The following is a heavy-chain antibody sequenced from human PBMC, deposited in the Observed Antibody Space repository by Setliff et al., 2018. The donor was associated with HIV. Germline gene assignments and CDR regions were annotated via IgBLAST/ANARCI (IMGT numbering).Heavy chain of an antibody. D-gene: IGHD5-18*01. J-gene: IGHJ4*02. CDR2: INPNIGVT. V-gene: IGHV1-2*06. Sequence: ASVKVSCKASGYTFINYYIHWVRQAPGQRLEWMGRINPNIGVTHYAQKFQGRVTMTRDTSINTAFMELTRLRSDDTAVYYCAREDARGGYRFSYWGQGSLVTVSS. CDR1: GYTFINYY. CDR3: AREDARGGYRFSY.